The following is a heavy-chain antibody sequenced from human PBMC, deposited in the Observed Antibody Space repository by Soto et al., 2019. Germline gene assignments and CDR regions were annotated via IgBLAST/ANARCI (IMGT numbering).Heavy chain of an antibody. Sequence: GGSLRLSCAASGVTFSTYGMTCVRLGAGKGLEWVSATSGSGSATYYADSVKGRFTISRDNLDNILYLQMNSLRAEDTAIYYCAKGLYYYFISGYPRHLAYWGQGXQVTVSS. J-gene: IGHJ4*02. D-gene: IGHD3-22*01. CDR3: AKGLYYYFISGYPRHLAY. CDR2: TSGSGSAT. CDR1: GVTFSTYG. V-gene: IGHV3-23*01.